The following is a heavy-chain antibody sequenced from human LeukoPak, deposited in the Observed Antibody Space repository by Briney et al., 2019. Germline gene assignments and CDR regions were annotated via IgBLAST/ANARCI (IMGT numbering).Heavy chain of an antibody. CDR2: ISYEGSNY. J-gene: IGHJ5*02. Sequence: GRSLRLSCTVSGLTFSAYGMHWVRQAPGKGLEWVAVISYEGSNYYYADSVKGRFTISRDNSKNTLYLQMNSLRPEDTAVYYCAKDSGYSATYGAAWGQGTLVTVSS. V-gene: IGHV3-30*18. CDR3: AKDSGYSATYGAA. D-gene: IGHD3-10*01. CDR1: GLTFSAYG.